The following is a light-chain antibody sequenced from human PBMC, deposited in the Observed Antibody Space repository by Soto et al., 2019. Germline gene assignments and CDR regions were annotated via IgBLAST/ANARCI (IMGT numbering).Light chain of an antibody. J-gene: IGKJ2*01. CDR2: AAS. CDR3: QQRYSSAVT. V-gene: IGKV1-39*01. Sequence: DIPMTQSPSTLSASPGDRATISCRASQSISSYLAWYQQKPGQAPKLLIYAASNLQTGVPARFSGSGSGTDFTLTISSLQPEDFATYYCQQRYSSAVTFGQGTKLEIK. CDR1: QSISSY.